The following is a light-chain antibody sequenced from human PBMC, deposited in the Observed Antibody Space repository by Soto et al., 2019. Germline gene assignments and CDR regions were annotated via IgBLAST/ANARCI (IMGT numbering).Light chain of an antibody. CDR3: QQFGISPWT. J-gene: IGKJ1*01. CDR2: ATS. Sequence: DNVLTQSPDTLSVSPGDRATLSCRASRIIGQNYLAWYQPKLGQAPRLLIYATSTRDTGIPDRFSGSGAVTEFTLTISRLEPEDFAVDYCQQFGISPWTFGQGTKVDIK. CDR1: RIIGQNY. V-gene: IGKV3-20*01.